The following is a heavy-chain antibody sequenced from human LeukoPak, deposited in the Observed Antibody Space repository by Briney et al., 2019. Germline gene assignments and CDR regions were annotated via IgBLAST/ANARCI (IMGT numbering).Heavy chain of an antibody. J-gene: IGHJ4*02. CDR2: INHSGST. CDR1: GGSFSGYY. CDR3: ARDYYDSSDPYYFDY. D-gene: IGHD3-22*01. V-gene: IGHV4-34*01. Sequence: SETLSLTCAVYGGSFSGYYWSWIRQPPGKGLEWIGEINHSGSTNYNPSLKSRVTISVDTSKNQFSLKLSSVTAADTAVYYCARDYYDSSDPYYFDYLGQGTLVTVSS.